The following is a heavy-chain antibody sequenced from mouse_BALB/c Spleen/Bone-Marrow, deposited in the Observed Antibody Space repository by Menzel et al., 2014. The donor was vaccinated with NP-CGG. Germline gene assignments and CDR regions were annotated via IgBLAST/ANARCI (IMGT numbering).Heavy chain of an antibody. CDR3: ARLGYYGYFVD. J-gene: IGHJ2*01. V-gene: IGHV4-1*02. CDR1: GFDFRRYW. CDR2: INPESSTI. D-gene: IGHD2-3*01. Sequence: EVQGVESGGGLVQPGGSLKLSCAASGFDFRRYWMSWVRRAPGKGLEWIGEINPESSTINYTPSLKDKFIISRDNAKNTLYPQMSKVRSEDTALYYCARLGYYGYFVDWGQGTTLTVSS.